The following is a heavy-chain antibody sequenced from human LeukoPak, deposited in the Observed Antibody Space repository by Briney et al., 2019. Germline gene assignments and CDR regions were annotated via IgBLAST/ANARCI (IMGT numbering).Heavy chain of an antibody. V-gene: IGHV1-3*01. Sequence: ASVKVSCKASGYTFTSYAMHWVRQAPGQRLEWMGWINAGNGNTKYSQKFQGRVTITRDTSASTAYMELSSPRSEDTAVYYCARSSAVYYYDSSGYYGDWGQGTLVTVSS. D-gene: IGHD3-22*01. J-gene: IGHJ4*02. CDR3: ARSSAVYYYDSSGYYGD. CDR2: INAGNGNT. CDR1: GYTFTSYA.